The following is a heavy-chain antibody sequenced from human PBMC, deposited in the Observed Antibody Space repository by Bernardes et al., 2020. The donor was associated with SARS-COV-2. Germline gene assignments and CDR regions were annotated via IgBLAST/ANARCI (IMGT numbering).Heavy chain of an antibody. D-gene: IGHD2-2*02. V-gene: IGHV5-51*01. CDR1: GYKFTTYW. CDR2: LYPGDSDT. CDR3: ARQGYCSSTSCYKEFDY. J-gene: IGHJ4*02. Sequence: GESLKISCKGSGYKFTTYWIGWVRKMPGKGLEWMGILYPGDSDTTNSPSFQGQVTISADKSISTAYLQWSSLKASDTAMYYCARQGYCSSTSCYKEFDYWGQGTLVTVSS.